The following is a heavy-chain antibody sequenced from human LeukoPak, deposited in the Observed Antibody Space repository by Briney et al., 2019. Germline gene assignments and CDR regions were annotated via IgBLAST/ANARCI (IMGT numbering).Heavy chain of an antibody. Sequence: GGSLRLSCAASGFSFSNCAMSWVRQAPGKGLEWVSVIYSGGSTYYADSVKGRFTISRDNSKNSLYLQMNSLRAEDTAVYYCARGRNYGMDVWGQGTTVTVSS. J-gene: IGHJ6*02. CDR2: IYSGGST. CDR1: GFSFSNCA. CDR3: ARGRNYGMDV. V-gene: IGHV3-53*01.